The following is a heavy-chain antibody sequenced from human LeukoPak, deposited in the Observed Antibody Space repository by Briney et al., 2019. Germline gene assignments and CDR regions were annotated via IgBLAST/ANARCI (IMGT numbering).Heavy chain of an antibody. D-gene: IGHD1-26*01. V-gene: IGHV1-8*01. CDR1: GFTFTSYD. J-gene: IGHJ4*02. Sequence: GASVKVSCKASGFTFTSYDINWVRQATGQGLEWMGWMNPNSGNTGYAQKFQGRVTMTRNTSISTAYMELSSLRSEDTAVYYCARGRGATFRNGPYYFDYWGQGTLVTVSS. CDR3: ARGRGATFRNGPYYFDY. CDR2: MNPNSGNT.